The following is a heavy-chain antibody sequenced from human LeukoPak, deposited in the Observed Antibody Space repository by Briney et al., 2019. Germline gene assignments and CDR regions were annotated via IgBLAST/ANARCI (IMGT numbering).Heavy chain of an antibody. Sequence: GGSLRLSCAASGFTFSSYAMHWVRQAPGKGLEWVAVISYDGSNIYYADSVKGRFTISRDNSKNTLYLQMNSLRAEDTAVYYCARDAPITGTTDYFDYWGQGTLVTVSS. V-gene: IGHV3-30*04. D-gene: IGHD1-20*01. CDR2: ISYDGSNI. CDR3: ARDAPITGTTDYFDY. J-gene: IGHJ4*02. CDR1: GFTFSSYA.